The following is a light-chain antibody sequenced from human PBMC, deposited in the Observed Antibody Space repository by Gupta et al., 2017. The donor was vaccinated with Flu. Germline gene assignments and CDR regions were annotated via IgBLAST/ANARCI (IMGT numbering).Light chain of an antibody. CDR3: ATWDDSLRVRGV. Sequence: QSVLTQPPSASGTPGQRVTISCSGGRSNIGSYYVHWYQQLPGTDPQLLIYRESQRRSGVPDRFSGAKYYASASLVISGRQSEDEGDDYWATWDDSLRVRGVFGGGTKLTVL. J-gene: IGLJ3*02. CDR1: RSNIGSYY. V-gene: IGLV1-47*01. CDR2: RES.